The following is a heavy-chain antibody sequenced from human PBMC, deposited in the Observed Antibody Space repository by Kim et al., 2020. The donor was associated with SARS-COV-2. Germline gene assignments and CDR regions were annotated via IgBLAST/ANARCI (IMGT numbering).Heavy chain of an antibody. D-gene: IGHD3-9*01. V-gene: IGHV1-46*01. J-gene: IGHJ4*02. CDR2: INPSGGST. CDR3: AGDKDNYDILTGYFYYFDY. CDR1: GYTFTSYY. Sequence: ASVKVSCKASGYTFTSYYMHWVRQAPGQGLEWMGIINPSGGSTSYAQKFQGRVTMTRDTSTSTVYMELSSLRSEDTAVYYCAGDKDNYDILTGYFYYFDYWGQGTLVTVSS.